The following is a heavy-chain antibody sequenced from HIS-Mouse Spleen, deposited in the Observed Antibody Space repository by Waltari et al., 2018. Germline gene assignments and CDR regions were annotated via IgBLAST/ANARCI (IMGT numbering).Heavy chain of an antibody. V-gene: IGHV4-39*07. CDR2: IYYSGST. J-gene: IGHJ4*02. CDR3: ARDRELYFDY. CDR1: GGPISSISYY. Sequence: QLQLQESGPGLVKPADTLSLTCTVSGGPISSISYYWGWIRQPPGKGLEWIGSIYYSGSTYYNPSLKSRVTISVDTSKNQFSLKLSSVTAADTAVYYCARDRELYFDYWGQGTLVTVSS. D-gene: IGHD1-26*01.